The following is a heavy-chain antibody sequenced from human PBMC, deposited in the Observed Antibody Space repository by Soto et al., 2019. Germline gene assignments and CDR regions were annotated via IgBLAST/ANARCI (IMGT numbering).Heavy chain of an antibody. Sequence: ASVKVSCKASGGTFSSSSISWVRQAPGQGLEWMGGIIPIFGTANYTQKFQGRVTITADESTSTAYMELRSLRSDDTAVYYCARALGYSGYAGMDVWGQGTTVTVSS. J-gene: IGHJ6*02. CDR1: GGTFSSSS. V-gene: IGHV1-69*13. CDR2: IIPIFGTA. CDR3: ARALGYSGYAGMDV. D-gene: IGHD5-12*01.